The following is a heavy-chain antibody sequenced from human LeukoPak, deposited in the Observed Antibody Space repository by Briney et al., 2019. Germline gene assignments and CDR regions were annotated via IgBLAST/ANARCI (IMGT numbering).Heavy chain of an antibody. CDR2: ISGSGGST. CDR3: ARRNWGSTFDY. D-gene: IGHD7-27*01. J-gene: IGHJ4*02. Sequence: GGSLRLSCAASGFTFSSYAMNWVRQAPGKGLEWVSAISGSGGSTYYADSVKGRFTISRDNSKSTLYLQMNSLRAEDTAVYYCARRNWGSTFDYWGQGTLVTASS. V-gene: IGHV3-23*01. CDR1: GFTFSSYA.